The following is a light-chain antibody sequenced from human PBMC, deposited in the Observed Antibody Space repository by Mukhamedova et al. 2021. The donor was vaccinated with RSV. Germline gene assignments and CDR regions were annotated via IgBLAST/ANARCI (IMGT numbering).Light chain of an antibody. CDR3: LQDFDYPLT. Sequence: WYQRRVHGQAPTLLIFGASTLRSGVASRFSGGGSGTNFTLTISSLQPEDFAIYYCLQDFDYPLTFGGGTRVEIK. CDR2: GAS. J-gene: IGKJ4*01. V-gene: IGKV1-6*01.